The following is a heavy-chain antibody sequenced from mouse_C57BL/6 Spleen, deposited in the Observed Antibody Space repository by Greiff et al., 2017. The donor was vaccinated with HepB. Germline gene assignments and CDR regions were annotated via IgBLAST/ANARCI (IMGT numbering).Heavy chain of an antibody. CDR3: VRQGWDGWYFDV. Sequence: EVKLVESGGGLVQPKGSLKLSCAASGFSFNTYAMNWVRQAPGKGLEWVARIRSKSNNYATYYADSVKDRFTISRDDSESMLYLQMNNLKTEDTAVYYCVRQGWDGWYFDVWGTGTTVTVSS. J-gene: IGHJ1*03. V-gene: IGHV10-1*01. CDR2: IRSKSNNYAT. D-gene: IGHD4-1*01. CDR1: GFSFNTYA.